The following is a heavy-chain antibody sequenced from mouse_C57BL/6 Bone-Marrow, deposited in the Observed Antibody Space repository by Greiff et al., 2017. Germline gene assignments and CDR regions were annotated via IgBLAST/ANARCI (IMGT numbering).Heavy chain of an antibody. CDR3: TTFPLITTVVATDYFDY. J-gene: IGHJ2*01. CDR2: IDPENGDT. V-gene: IGHV14-4*01. CDR1: GFDIKDDY. D-gene: IGHD1-1*01. Sequence: EVNVVESGAELVRPGASVKLSCTASGFDIKDDYMHWVKQRPEQGLEWIGWIDPENGDTEYASKFQGKATITADTSSNTAYLQLSSLTSEDTAVYYCTTFPLITTVVATDYFDYWGQGTTLTVSS.